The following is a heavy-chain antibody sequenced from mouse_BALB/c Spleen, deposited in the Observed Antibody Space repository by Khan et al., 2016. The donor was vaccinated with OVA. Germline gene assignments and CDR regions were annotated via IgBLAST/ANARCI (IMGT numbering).Heavy chain of an antibody. V-gene: IGHV2-2*01. D-gene: IGHD2-12*01. J-gene: IGHJ3*01. CDR2: IWSGGST. CDR3: ARHSYRYDFTY. Sequence: QVQLKESGPGLVQPSQSLSITCTVSGFSLTTYGIHWVRQSPGKGLEWLGVIWSGGSTDYNAPFISRLSISKDNSKSQVFFKMNSLQTDDTAIYYCARHSYRYDFTYWGQWTLVTVSA. CDR1: GFSLTTYG.